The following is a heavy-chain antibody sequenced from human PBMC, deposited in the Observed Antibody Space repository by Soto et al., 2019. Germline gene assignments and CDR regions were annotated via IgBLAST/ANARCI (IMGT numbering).Heavy chain of an antibody. CDR2: IYSSGSP. CDR1: GGSISSGDYY. Sequence: SETLSLTCTVSGGSISSGDYYWSWIRQPPGKGLEWIGYIYSSGSPNYNPSLKSRVTISVDTSKNQFSLKLSSVTAADTAVYYCARTLFGWGIWFDPWGQGTLVTVSS. CDR3: ARTLFGWGIWFDP. D-gene: IGHD3-10*02. J-gene: IGHJ5*02. V-gene: IGHV4-61*08.